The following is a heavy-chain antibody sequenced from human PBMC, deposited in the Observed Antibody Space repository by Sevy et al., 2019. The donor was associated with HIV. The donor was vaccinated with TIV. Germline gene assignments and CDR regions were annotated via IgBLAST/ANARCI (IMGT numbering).Heavy chain of an antibody. D-gene: IGHD6-19*01. Sequence: YKASGYTLIAYYMYWVRQAPGQGLEWMGIINTDGGSTRYALKFQSRVIMTRDTYTNTAYMELSSLRSEDTAAYYCATSASLVAASYNWGRGPLVTFSS. CDR2: INTDGGST. J-gene: IGHJ4*02. CDR1: GYTLIAYY. CDR3: ATSASLVAASYN. V-gene: IGHV1-46*01.